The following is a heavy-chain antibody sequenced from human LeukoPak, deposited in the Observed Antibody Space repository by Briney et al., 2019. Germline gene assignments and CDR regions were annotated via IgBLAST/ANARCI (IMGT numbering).Heavy chain of an antibody. CDR1: GFAFSSYA. V-gene: IGHV3-23*01. D-gene: IGHD3-3*01. J-gene: IGHJ4*02. CDR2: ISGSGGST. Sequence: PGGSLRLSCAASGFAFSSYAMSWVRQAPGKGLEWVSAISGSGGSTYYADSVKGRFTISRDNSKNTLYLQMNSLRAEDTAVYYCAKTEYVLRFLEWLIPLDYWGQGTLVTVSS. CDR3: AKTEYVLRFLEWLIPLDY.